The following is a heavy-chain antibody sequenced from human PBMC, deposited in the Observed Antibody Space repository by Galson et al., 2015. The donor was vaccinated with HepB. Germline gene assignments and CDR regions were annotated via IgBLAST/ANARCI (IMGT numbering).Heavy chain of an antibody. V-gene: IGHV1-69*04. D-gene: IGHD3-9*01. Sequence: SVKVSCKASGGTFSSYAISWVRQAPGQGLEWMGRIIPILGIANYAQKFQGRVTITADKSTSTAYMELSSLRSEDTAVYYRARDIFRYFDWSHPVDPWGQGTLVTVSS. CDR2: IIPILGIA. J-gene: IGHJ5*02. CDR1: GGTFSSYA. CDR3: ARDIFRYFDWSHPVDP.